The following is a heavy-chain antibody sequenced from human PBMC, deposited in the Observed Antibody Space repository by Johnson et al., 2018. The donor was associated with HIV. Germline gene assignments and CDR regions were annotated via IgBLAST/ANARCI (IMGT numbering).Heavy chain of an antibody. CDR3: ARDGPAAHDAFDI. V-gene: IGHV3-13*01. CDR2: IGTSGDT. Sequence: VQLVESGGGLVQAGGSLRLSCGASGFTFSNYDMHWVRQATGKGLEWVSGIGTSGDTYYPGSVKGRFTISGETAKNSLYLQMNSLRAEDTAVYYCARDGPAAHDAFDIWGQGTMVTVYS. D-gene: IGHD2-15*01. CDR1: GFTFSNYD. J-gene: IGHJ3*02.